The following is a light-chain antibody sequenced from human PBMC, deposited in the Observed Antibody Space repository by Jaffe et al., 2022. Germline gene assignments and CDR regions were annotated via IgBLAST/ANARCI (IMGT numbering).Light chain of an antibody. CDR1: QTIGSY. CDR3: QQTYSVSYT. J-gene: IGKJ2*01. V-gene: IGKV1-39*01. Sequence: DIQMTQSPSSLSASVGDRVTITCRASQTIGSYLSWLQQRPGKAPNLLIFAASTLQSGVPLRFSASGSGTDFTLTISNLQPEDSAIYYCQQTYSVSYTFGQGTKLEIK. CDR2: AAS.